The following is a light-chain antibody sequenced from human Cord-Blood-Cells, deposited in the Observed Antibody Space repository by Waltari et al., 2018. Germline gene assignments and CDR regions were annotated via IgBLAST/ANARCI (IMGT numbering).Light chain of an antibody. CDR1: NIGSKS. V-gene: IGLV3-21*04. CDR2: YDS. CDR3: QVWDSSSDHHVV. J-gene: IGLJ2*01. Sequence: SYVLTQPPSVSVAPGKTARITCGGNNIGSKSVHWYQQKPGRAPVLVIYYDSDRPSGIPERVSGSNSGNTATLTISRVEAGDEADYYCQVWDSSSDHHVVFGGGTKLTVL.